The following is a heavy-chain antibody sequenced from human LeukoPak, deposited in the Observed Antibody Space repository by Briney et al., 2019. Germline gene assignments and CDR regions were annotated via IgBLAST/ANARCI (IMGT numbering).Heavy chain of an antibody. CDR3: ARDSFSMGYNWFDP. Sequence: ASVKVSCKASGYTFTGYYMHWVRQAPGQGLEWMGRINPNSGGTNYAQKFQGRVTMTRGTSISTAYMELSRLRSDDTAVYYRARDSFSMGYNWFDPWGQGTLVTVSS. CDR1: GYTFTGYY. D-gene: IGHD2-2*01. J-gene: IGHJ5*02. V-gene: IGHV1-2*06. CDR2: INPNSGGT.